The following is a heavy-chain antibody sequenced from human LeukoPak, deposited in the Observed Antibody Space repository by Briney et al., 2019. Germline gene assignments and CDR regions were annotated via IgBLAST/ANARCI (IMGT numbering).Heavy chain of an antibody. CDR2: IFPHDSNT. CDR1: GYAFTSYW. D-gene: IGHD6-19*01. V-gene: IGHV5-51*01. CDR3: ARSFVAGAGYYYGMDV. J-gene: IGHJ6*02. Sequence: GESLKISCKGSGYAFTSYWIGWLRQMPGKGLEWMGIIFPHDSNTRYSPSFQGQVTISADKSISTAYLQWSSLRASDSAMYYCARSFVAGAGYYYGMDVWGQGTTVTVSS.